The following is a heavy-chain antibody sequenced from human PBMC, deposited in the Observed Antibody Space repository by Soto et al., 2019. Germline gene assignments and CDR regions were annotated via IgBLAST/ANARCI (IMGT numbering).Heavy chain of an antibody. CDR2: ISGSGGST. CDR3: ARECMFYDILTGYYKNWFAP. CDR1: GFTFSSYA. J-gene: IGHJ5*02. V-gene: IGHV3-23*01. D-gene: IGHD3-9*01. Sequence: GSLRLSCAASGFTFSSYAISWVRQAPGKGLEWVSAISGSGGSTYYADSVKGRFTISRDNSKNTLYLQMNSLRAEDTAVYYCARECMFYDILTGYYKNWFAPWGQGTLVTVSS.